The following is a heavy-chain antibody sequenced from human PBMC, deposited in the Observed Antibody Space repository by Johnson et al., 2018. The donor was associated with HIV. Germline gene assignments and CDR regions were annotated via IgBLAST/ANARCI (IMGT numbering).Heavy chain of an antibody. J-gene: IGHJ3*02. CDR1: GFRFSNYG. CDR2: ISYDGTNK. V-gene: IGHV3-30*19. CDR3: AREGGAVASRGFDI. Sequence: QMQLVESGGGVVQPGRSLRLSCVASGFRFSNYGIHWVRQAPGKGLEWVAVISYDGTNKYYAESVKGRFTISRDNSKNTLYLQMNSLRPEDAAVYYCAREGGAVASRGFDIWGQGTMVTVSS. D-gene: IGHD6-19*01.